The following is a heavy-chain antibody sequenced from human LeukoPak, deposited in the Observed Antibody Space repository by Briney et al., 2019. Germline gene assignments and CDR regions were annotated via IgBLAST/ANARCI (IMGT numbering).Heavy chain of an antibody. CDR1: DHSFTSYG. V-gene: IGHV1-18*01. CDR2: ISADNGNT. Sequence: GASVKVSCKASDHSFTSYGISWVRQAPGQGLEWMGWISADNGNTNYAQKLQGRVTMTTDTSTSTAYMELRSLRSDDTAVYYCARYPLVVPAASDYWGQGTLVTVSS. CDR3: ARYPLVVPAASDY. J-gene: IGHJ4*02. D-gene: IGHD2-2*01.